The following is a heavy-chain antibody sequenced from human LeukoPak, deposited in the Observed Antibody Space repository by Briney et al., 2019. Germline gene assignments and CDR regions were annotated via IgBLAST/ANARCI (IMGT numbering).Heavy chain of an antibody. V-gene: IGHV1-69*01. D-gene: IGHD2-2*01. J-gene: IGHJ3*02. CDR1: GGTFSSYA. CDR2: IIPIFGTA. CDR3: ARQVPAAIPPHFDI. Sequence: ASVKVSCKASGGTFSSYAISWARQAPGQGLEWMGGIIPIFGTANYAQKFQGRVTITADESTSTAYMEPSSLRSEDTAVYYCARQVPAAIPPHFDIWGQGTMVTVSS.